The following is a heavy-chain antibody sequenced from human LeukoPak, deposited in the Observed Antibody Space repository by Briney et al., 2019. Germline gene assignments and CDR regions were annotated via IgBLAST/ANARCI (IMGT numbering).Heavy chain of an antibody. CDR2: ISYDGSNK. D-gene: IGHD3-16*01. CDR1: GFTFSSYG. Sequence: GGSLRLSCAASGFTFSSYGMHWVRQAPGKGLEWVAVISYDGSNKYYADSVKGRFTISRDNSKNTLYLQMNSLRAEDTAVYYCARGGANRFDYWGQGTLVTVSS. J-gene: IGHJ4*02. CDR3: ARGGANRFDY. V-gene: IGHV3-30*03.